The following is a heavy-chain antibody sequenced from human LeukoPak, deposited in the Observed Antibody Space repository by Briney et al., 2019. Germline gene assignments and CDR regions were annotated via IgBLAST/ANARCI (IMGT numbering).Heavy chain of an antibody. V-gene: IGHV1-2*02. CDR2: FNPNSGGT. J-gene: IGHJ5*02. CDR1: GYTFTGYY. D-gene: IGHD3-10*01. CDR3: ARRRITMVRGVTRNWFDP. Sequence: ASVNVSCKASGYTFTGYYMHWVRQAPGQGLEWMGWFNPNSGGTNYAQKFQGRVTMTRDTSISTAYMELSRLRSDDTAVYYCARRRITMVRGVTRNWFDPWGQGTLVTVSS.